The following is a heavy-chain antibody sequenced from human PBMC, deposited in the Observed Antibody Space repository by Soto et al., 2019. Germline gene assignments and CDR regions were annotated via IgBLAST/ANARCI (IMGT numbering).Heavy chain of an antibody. CDR3: ARGHYDFWSGYYIDYYYYGMDV. V-gene: IGHV4-34*01. CDR1: GGSFSGYY. Sequence: AETLSLTCAVYGGSFSGYYWSWIRQPPGKGLEWIGEINHSGSTNYNPSLKSRVTISVDTSKNQFSLKLSSVTAADTAVYYCARGHYDFWSGYYIDYYYYGMDVWGQGTTVT. CDR2: INHSGST. J-gene: IGHJ6*02. D-gene: IGHD3-3*01.